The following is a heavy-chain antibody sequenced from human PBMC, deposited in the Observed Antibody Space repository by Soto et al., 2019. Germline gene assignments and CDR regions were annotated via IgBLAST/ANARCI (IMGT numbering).Heavy chain of an antibody. J-gene: IGHJ5*02. CDR1: GGSFSGYY. CDR2: INHSGST. V-gene: IGHV4-34*01. CDR3: ARGNWFAP. Sequence: QVQLQQWGAGLLKPSETLSLTCAVYGGSFSGYYWSWIRQPPGKGLEWIGEINHSGSTNYNPSLKSRVPISVDTSKNQFSLKLSSVTAADPAVYYCARGNWFAPWGQGTLVTVSS.